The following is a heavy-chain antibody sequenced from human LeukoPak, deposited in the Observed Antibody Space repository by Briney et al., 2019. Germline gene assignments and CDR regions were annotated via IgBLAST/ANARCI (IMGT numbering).Heavy chain of an antibody. CDR3: ARGHYILGA. J-gene: IGHJ5*02. D-gene: IGHD3-16*01. CDR2: MNHSGSA. CDR1: GGSFSGYY. Sequence: PSETLSLTCAVYGGSFSGYYWSWIRQPPGKGLEWIGEMNHSGSANYNPSLKSRVTISVDTSKNQCSLRLSSVTAADTAVYYCARGHYILGAWGQGTLVTVSS. V-gene: IGHV4-34*01.